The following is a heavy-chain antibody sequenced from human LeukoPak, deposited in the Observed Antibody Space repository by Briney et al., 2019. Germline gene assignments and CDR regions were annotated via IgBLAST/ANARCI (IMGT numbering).Heavy chain of an antibody. D-gene: IGHD3-10*01. Sequence: SETLSLTCTVSGDSISSGDYSWVWIRQPSGKGLEWIGYIFHTGNSYYNPSLRSRVTISVDRSRNQFSLRLTSVTAADTAVYYCARELWFVNAPGSWLDPWGPGTLVAVSS. CDR1: GDSISSGDYS. CDR3: ARELWFVNAPGSWLDP. V-gene: IGHV4-30-2*01. CDR2: IFHTGNS. J-gene: IGHJ5*02.